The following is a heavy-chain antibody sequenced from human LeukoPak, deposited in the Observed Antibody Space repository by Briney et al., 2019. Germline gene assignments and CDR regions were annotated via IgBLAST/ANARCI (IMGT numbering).Heavy chain of an antibody. CDR1: GGSISSGGYY. V-gene: IGHV4-30-4*08. CDR2: IYYSGST. Sequence: PSETLSLTCTVSGGSISSGGYYWSWIRQPPGKGLEWIGYIYYSGSTYYNPSLKSRVTISVDTSKNQFSLKLSSVTAADTAVYYCARDLGYCSSTSCSWFDPWGQGTLVTVSS. D-gene: IGHD2-2*01. J-gene: IGHJ5*02. CDR3: ARDLGYCSSTSCSWFDP.